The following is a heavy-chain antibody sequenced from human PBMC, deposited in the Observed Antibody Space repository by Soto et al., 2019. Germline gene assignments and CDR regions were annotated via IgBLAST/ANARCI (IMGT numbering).Heavy chain of an antibody. CDR1: GGSISSYY. J-gene: IGHJ5*02. CDR3: AREDGPGNNWFDP. CDR2: IYYSGST. Sequence: SETRSLTCTVSGGSISSYYWSWIRQPPGKGLEWIGYIYYSGSTNYNPSLKSRVTISVDTSKNQFSLKLSSVTAADTAVYYCAREDGPGNNWFDPWGQGTLVTVSS. V-gene: IGHV4-59*01. D-gene: IGHD3-10*01.